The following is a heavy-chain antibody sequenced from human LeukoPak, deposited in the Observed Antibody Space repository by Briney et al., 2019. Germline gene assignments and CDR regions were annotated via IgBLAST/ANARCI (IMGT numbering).Heavy chain of an antibody. J-gene: IGHJ4*02. D-gene: IGHD6-13*01. CDR1: GFTFSSYS. Sequence: PGGSLRLSCAASGFTFSSYSMNWVRQAPGKGLEWVSGISWNSGSISYADSVKGRFTISRDNAKNSLYLQMNSLRAEDTAVYYCARFSIAASRSFLDYWGQGTLVTVSS. CDR2: ISWNSGSI. V-gene: IGHV3-48*04. CDR3: ARFSIAASRSFLDY.